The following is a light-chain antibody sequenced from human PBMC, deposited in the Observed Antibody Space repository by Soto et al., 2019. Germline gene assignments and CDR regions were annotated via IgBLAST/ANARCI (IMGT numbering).Light chain of an antibody. V-gene: IGKV3-20*01. J-gene: IGKJ5*01. CDR2: GAS. CDR1: QTLSRSW. Sequence: EVVLTQSPGTLSLSPGERATLSCRATQTLSRSWLAWYQHKAGQAPRLLVSGASRRATGIPDRFSGGGAGTDFPLTTSRLEPEDSALYYCQQYDRPPITFGQGTRLEIK. CDR3: QQYDRPPIT.